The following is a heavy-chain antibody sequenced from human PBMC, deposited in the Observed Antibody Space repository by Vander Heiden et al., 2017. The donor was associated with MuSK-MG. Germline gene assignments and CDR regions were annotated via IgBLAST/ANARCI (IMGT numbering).Heavy chain of an antibody. J-gene: IGHJ6*03. D-gene: IGHD6-13*01. CDR1: GFTFRTYG. Sequence: QEQLVASGGGVVQPGRSLILSGAASGFTFRTYGMHWVRQAQGKGLKWVAVIWYDGSSKYYADSVKGRLTISRDNSKNTLYLKMNSLRAEDTAVYYCARDSMYTSSWDYHYYMDVWGKGTTVTVSS. CDR3: ARDSMYTSSWDYHYYMDV. V-gene: IGHV3-33*01. CDR2: IWYDGSSK.